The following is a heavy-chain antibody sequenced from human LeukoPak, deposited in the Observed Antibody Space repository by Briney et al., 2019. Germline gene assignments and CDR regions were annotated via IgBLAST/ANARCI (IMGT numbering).Heavy chain of an antibody. Sequence: SVEVSCKASGGTFSSYAISWVRQAPGQGLEWMGGIIPIFGTANYAQKFQGRVTITTDESTSTAYMELSSLRSEDTAVYYCARGGSHGSGSRYWGQGTLVTVSS. CDR2: IIPIFGTA. CDR1: GGTFSSYA. CDR3: ARGGSHGSGSRY. D-gene: IGHD3-10*01. J-gene: IGHJ4*02. V-gene: IGHV1-69*05.